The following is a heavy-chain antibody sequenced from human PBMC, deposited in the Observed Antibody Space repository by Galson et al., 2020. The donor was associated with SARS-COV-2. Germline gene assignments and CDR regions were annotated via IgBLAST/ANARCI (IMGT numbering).Heavy chain of an antibody. J-gene: IGHJ6*02. CDR3: ARGLVVVVAARYYYYGMDV. V-gene: IGHV1-8*01. D-gene: IGHD2-15*01. Sequence: ASVKVSCKASGYTFTSYDINWVRQATGQGLEWMGWMNPNSGNTGYAQKFQGRVTMTRNTSISTAYMELSSLRSEDTAMYYCARGLVVVVAARYYYYGMDVWGQGTTVTVSS. CDR2: MNPNSGNT. CDR1: GYTFTSYD.